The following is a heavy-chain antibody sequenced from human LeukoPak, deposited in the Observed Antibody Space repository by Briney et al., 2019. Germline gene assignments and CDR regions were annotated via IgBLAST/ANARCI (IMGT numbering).Heavy chain of an antibody. Sequence: SVKVSCKASGGTFSSYAISWVRQAPGQGLEWMGRIIPILGIANYAQKFQGRVTITADKSTSTAYMELSSLRSEDTAVYYCARDLRRGAPWDNWNYIGDAFDIWGQGTMVTVSS. D-gene: IGHD1-7*01. J-gene: IGHJ3*02. CDR1: GGTFSSYA. CDR2: IIPILGIA. CDR3: ARDLRRGAPWDNWNYIGDAFDI. V-gene: IGHV1-69*04.